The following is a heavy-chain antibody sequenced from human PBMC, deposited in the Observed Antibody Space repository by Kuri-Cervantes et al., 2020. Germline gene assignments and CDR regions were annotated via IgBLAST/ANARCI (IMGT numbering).Heavy chain of an antibody. V-gene: IGHV3-21*01. D-gene: IGHD4-17*01. Sequence: GESLKISCAASGFIFSSYTINWVRQAPGKGLEWVSSISSNNTYIYYADSVKGRCTISRDNAKNSLYLQMNSLSADDTAVYYCARDHATTVTTAAHFDYWGQGTLVTVSS. CDR1: GFIFSSYT. CDR3: ARDHATTVTTAAHFDY. J-gene: IGHJ4*02. CDR2: ISSNNTYI.